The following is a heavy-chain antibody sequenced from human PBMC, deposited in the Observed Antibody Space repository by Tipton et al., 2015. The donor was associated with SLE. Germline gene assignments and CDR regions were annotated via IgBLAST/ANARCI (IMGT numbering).Heavy chain of an antibody. V-gene: IGHV4-61*02. Sequence: TLSLTCIVSGGYISSDTYYWSWIRQPAGKGLEWIGRIYNTGRTNYNPSLKSRVTISVDMSKNELSLRLSSVTAADTAVYYCARVGATNVFESWGQGTLVTVSS. J-gene: IGHJ4*02. CDR3: ARVGATNVFES. D-gene: IGHD1-26*01. CDR1: GGYISSDTYY. CDR2: IYNTGRT.